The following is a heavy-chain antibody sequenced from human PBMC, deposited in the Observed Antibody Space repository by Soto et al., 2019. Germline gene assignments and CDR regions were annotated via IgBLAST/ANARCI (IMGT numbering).Heavy chain of an antibody. V-gene: IGHV4-39*01. CDR1: DDSITSGAYY. J-gene: IGHJ4*02. Sequence: PSETLSLTCTVSDDSITSGAYYWGLIRQPPGKGLEWIGTIQYRGSTYYNPSLKSRVTMSLDTSKNQYSLRLSSVTAADTAVYFCAGMFWFXDLLFDYWGPGTLVTVS. D-gene: IGHD3-10*01. CDR2: IQYRGST. CDR3: AGMFWFXDLLFDY.